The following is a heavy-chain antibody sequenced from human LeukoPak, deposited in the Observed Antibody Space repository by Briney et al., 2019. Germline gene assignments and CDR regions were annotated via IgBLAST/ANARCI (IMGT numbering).Heavy chain of an antibody. CDR3: ARVGTMVRGYDY. D-gene: IGHD3-10*01. J-gene: IGHJ4*02. CDR2: ISYDGSNK. V-gene: IGHV3-30*03. Sequence: VAVISYDGSNKYYADSVKGRFTISRDNSKNTLYLQMNSLRAEDTAVYYCARVGTMVRGYDYWGQGTLVTVSS.